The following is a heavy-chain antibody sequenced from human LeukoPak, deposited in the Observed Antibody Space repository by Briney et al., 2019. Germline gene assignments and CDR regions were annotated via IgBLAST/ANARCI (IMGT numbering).Heavy chain of an antibody. CDR1: VASISSNY. V-gene: IGHV4-59*08. Sequence: SETLSLTCTVSVASISSNYWSWIRQPPGKGLEWIGYITNSGSTAYNSSLKSRVTISLAPSNNQFSLKLTSVTAADTAVYSCARNGGSWTFDHWGQGTLVTVSS. CDR2: ITNSGST. D-gene: IGHD3/OR15-3a*01. CDR3: ARNGGSWTFDH. J-gene: IGHJ4*02.